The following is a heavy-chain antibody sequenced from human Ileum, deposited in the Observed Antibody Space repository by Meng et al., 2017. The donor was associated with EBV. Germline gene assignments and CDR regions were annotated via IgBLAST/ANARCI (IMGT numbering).Heavy chain of an antibody. Sequence: QVQPQESGPRLVKPSQTLSLTCFVSGASISSGGYHLSWIRQPPGKGLEWIGYIFSSGSPYYNPSLKNRITMSVDTSKNQFSLNLKSVTAADTAVYYCASYSEGGGGLGYWGQGTLVTSPQ. V-gene: IGHV4-30-4*01. CDR1: GASISSGGYH. CDR3: ASYSEGGGGLGY. J-gene: IGHJ4*02. D-gene: IGHD2-15*01. CDR2: IFSSGSP.